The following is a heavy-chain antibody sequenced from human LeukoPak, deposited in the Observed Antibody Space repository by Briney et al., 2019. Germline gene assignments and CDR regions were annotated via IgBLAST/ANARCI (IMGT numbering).Heavy chain of an antibody. CDR2: ISWNSGSI. Sequence: GGSLRLSCAASGFTFDDYAMHWVRQAPGKGLEWVSGISWNSGSIGYADSVKGRFTISRDNAKNSLYLQMNSLRAEDTALYYCAIMITFGGVKIGGQGTLVTVSS. J-gene: IGHJ4*02. CDR1: GFTFDDYA. D-gene: IGHD3-16*01. V-gene: IGHV3-9*01. CDR3: AIMITFGGVKI.